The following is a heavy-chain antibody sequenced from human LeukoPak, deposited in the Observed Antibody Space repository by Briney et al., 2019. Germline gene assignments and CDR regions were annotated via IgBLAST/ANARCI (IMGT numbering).Heavy chain of an antibody. CDR1: GFTFGDYG. J-gene: IGHJ3*02. CDR2: IRSKAYGGTT. CDR3: TTHPRGSYGPDAFDI. D-gene: IGHD1-26*01. V-gene: IGHV3-49*04. Sequence: GGSLRLSCTASGFTFGDYGMSWVRQAPGKGLVWVGFIRSKAYGGTTEYAASVKGRFTISRDDSKSIAYLQMNSLKAEDTAVYYCTTHPRGSYGPDAFDIWGQGTMVTVSS.